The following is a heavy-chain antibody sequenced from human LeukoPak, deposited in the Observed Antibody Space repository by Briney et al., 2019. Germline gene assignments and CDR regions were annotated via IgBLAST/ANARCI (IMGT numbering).Heavy chain of an antibody. CDR1: GFTFSSYW. D-gene: IGHD3-10*01. CDR2: INSDGSST. V-gene: IGHV3-74*01. Sequence: TGGSLRLSCAASGFTFSSYWMHWVRQAPGKGLVWVSRINSDGSSTSYADSVKCRFTISRDNAKNTLYLQMNSLSAEDTAVYYCARDHYYGSGSYEWFDYWGQGTLVTVSS. CDR3: ARDHYYGSGSYEWFDY. J-gene: IGHJ4*02.